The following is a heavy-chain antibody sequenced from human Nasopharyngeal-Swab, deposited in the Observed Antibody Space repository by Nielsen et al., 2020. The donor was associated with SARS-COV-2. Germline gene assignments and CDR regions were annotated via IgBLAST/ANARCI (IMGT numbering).Heavy chain of an antibody. V-gene: IGHV5-10-1*01. CDR2: IDPSDSYT. D-gene: IGHD1-20*01. Sequence: VRQMPGKGLVWMGRIDPSDSYTNYSPSFQGHVTISADKSISTAYLQWSSLKASDTAMYYCARRRYNWNLDSDYYGMDVWGQGTTVTVSS. J-gene: IGHJ6*02. CDR3: ARRRYNWNLDSDYYGMDV.